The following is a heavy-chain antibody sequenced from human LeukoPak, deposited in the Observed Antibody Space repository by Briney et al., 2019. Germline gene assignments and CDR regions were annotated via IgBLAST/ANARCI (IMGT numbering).Heavy chain of an antibody. J-gene: IGHJ4*02. CDR1: GFTFSSYE. V-gene: IGHV3-48*03. D-gene: IGHD5-12*01. CDR3: ARGAVGATIFDFGNFEEY. CDR2: ISSSGSTI. Sequence: GGSLRLSCAASGFTFSSYEMNWVRQAPGKGLEWVSYISSSGSTIYYADSVKGRFTISRDNAKNSLYLQMNSLRAEDTAVYYCARGAVGATIFDFGNFEEYWGQGTLVTVSS.